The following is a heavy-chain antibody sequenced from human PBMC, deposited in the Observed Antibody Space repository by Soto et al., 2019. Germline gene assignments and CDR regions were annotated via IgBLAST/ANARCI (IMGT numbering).Heavy chain of an antibody. D-gene: IGHD2-21*02. CDR2: INHSGST. J-gene: IGHJ6*02. CDR1: GGSFSGYY. V-gene: IGHV4-34*01. Sequence: SETLSLTCAVYGGSFSGYYWSWIRQPPGKGLEWIGEINHSGSTNYNPSLKSRVTISVDTSKNQFSLKLSSVTAADTAVYYCAGEVCGGNCSYYYYYGMDVWGQGTTVT. CDR3: AGEVCGGNCSYYYYYGMDV.